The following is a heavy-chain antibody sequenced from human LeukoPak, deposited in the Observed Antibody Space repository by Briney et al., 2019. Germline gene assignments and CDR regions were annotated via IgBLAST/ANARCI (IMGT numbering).Heavy chain of an antibody. J-gene: IGHJ6*02. CDR1: GFTFSSYA. CDR2: ISYDGSDK. D-gene: IGHD3-10*01. V-gene: IGHV3-30*18. Sequence: GGSLRLSCVASGFTFSSYAMHWVRQAPGKGLEWVAVISYDGSDKYYADSVKGRFTISRDNSKNTLYLQMNSLRVEDTAVFYCAQGGSEIYYYYHGMDVWGQGTTVTVSS. CDR3: AQGGSEIYYYYHGMDV.